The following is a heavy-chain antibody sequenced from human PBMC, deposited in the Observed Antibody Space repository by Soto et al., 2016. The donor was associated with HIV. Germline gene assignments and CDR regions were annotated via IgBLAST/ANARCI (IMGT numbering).Heavy chain of an antibody. CDR3: ATPDWFDSSGYYAY. J-gene: IGHJ4*02. Sequence: VQLVESGGGLVKPGGSLRLSCEASGFTFSDYYMSWIRQAPGKGLEWVSYISGSSSYTNYADSVKGRFTISRDNAKNSLYLQMNSLRAEDTAVYYCATPDWFDSSGYYAYWGQGTLVTVS. V-gene: IGHV3-11*05. CDR1: GFTFSDYY. D-gene: IGHD3-22*01. CDR2: ISGSSSYT.